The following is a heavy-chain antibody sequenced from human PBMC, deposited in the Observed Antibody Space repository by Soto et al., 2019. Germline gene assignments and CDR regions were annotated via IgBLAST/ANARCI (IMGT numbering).Heavy chain of an antibody. J-gene: IGHJ4*02. CDR3: AKDSWDDSSGYYPPTFDY. Sequence: PGGSLRLSCAASGFTFSSYGMHWVRQAPGKGLEWVAVISYDGSSKYYADSVKGRFTISRDNSKNTLYLQMNSLRAEDTAVYYCAKDSWDDSSGYYPPTFDYWGQGTLVTVSS. V-gene: IGHV3-30*18. D-gene: IGHD3-22*01. CDR1: GFTFSSYG. CDR2: ISYDGSSK.